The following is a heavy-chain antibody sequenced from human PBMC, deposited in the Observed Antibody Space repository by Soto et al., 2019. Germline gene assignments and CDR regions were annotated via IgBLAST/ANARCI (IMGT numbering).Heavy chain of an antibody. D-gene: IGHD3-3*02. CDR1: GFNFRSYG. CDR3: ARAGGYIIFFKQKTAYDMDV. J-gene: IGHJ6*02. CDR2: ISYDGSNK. V-gene: IGHV3-30*03. Sequence: GGSLILPCAASGFNFRSYGMPWVRQAPGKGLEWVAVISYDGSNKYYADSVKGRFTISRDNSENTLYLQMDSLSGEDAAVYYCARAGGYIIFFKQKTAYDMDVWGQGTTVTVSS.